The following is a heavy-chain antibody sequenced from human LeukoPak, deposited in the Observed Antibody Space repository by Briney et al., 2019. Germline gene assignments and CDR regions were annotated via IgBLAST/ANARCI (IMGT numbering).Heavy chain of an antibody. D-gene: IGHD3-22*01. CDR2: ISGSGGST. J-gene: IGHJ4*02. V-gene: IGHV3-23*01. CDR3: AKLYDSSGYYHFDY. CDR1: GFTFSSYA. Sequence: GGSLRLSCAASGFTFSSYAMSWVRQAPGEGLEWVSAISGSGGSTYYADSVKGRFTISRDNSKNTLYLQMNSLRAEDTAVYYCAKLYDSSGYYHFDYWGQGTLVTVSS.